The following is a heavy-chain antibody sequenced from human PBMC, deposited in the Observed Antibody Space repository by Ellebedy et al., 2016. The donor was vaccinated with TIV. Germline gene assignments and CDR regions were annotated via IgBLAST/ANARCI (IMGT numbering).Heavy chain of an antibody. CDR3: AKSLSGSYAPLDV. D-gene: IGHD1-26*01. CDR2: ISWNSGTI. Sequence: GGSLRLSXAASGFTFDDYAMHWVRQAPGKGLEWVSGISWNSGTIDYVDSVKGRFTISRDNAKNSLYLQMNSLRAEDTALYYCAKSLSGSYAPLDVWGKGTTVTVSS. J-gene: IGHJ6*04. V-gene: IGHV3-9*01. CDR1: GFTFDDYA.